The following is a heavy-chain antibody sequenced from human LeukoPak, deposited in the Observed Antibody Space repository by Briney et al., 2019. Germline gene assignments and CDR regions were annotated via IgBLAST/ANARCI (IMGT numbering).Heavy chain of an antibody. CDR3: ARLPTVTFFDY. V-gene: IGHV4-39*01. CDR2: IYYSGST. J-gene: IGHJ4*02. Sequence: TSETLPLTCTVSGGSMSSSSYYWGWIRQPPGKGLEWIGSIYYSGSTYYNPSLKSRVTISVDTSKNQFSLKLSSVTAADTAVYYCARLPTVTFFDYWGQGTLVTVSS. CDR1: GGSMSSSSYY. D-gene: IGHD4-17*01.